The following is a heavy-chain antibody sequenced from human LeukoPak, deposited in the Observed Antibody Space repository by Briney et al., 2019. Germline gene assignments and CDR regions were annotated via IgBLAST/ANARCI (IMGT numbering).Heavy chain of an antibody. J-gene: IGHJ5*01. CDR3: AKFATVTVPNWLDF. Sequence: SETLSLTCTGSGGSISGYCWSWMRQPPGDGLQCIGYIYYTGTASYNPSLNSRVSMSVDTSKNQFSLKVSSVTAADTAVYYCAKFATVTVPNWLDFWGQGILVTVSS. CDR1: GGSISGYC. CDR2: IYYTGTA. D-gene: IGHD4-17*01. V-gene: IGHV4-59*01.